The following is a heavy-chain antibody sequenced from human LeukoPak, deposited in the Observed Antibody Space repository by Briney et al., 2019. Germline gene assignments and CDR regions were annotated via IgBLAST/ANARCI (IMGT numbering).Heavy chain of an antibody. CDR2: INHSGST. D-gene: IGHD7-27*01. Sequence: SETLSLTCAVYGGSFSGYYWSWIRQPPGKGLEWIGEINHSGSTNYNPSLKSRVTISVDTSKNQLSLKLSSVTAADTAVYYCAGSDTSPMGIWGQGTLVTVSS. CDR3: AGSDTSPMGI. V-gene: IGHV4-34*01. CDR1: GGSFSGYY. J-gene: IGHJ4*02.